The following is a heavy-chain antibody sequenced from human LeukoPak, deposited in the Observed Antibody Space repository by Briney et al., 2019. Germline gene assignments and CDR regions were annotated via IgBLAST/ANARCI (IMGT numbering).Heavy chain of an antibody. CDR2: INHSGST. CDR1: GGSFSGYY. Sequence: PSEILSLTCAVYGGSFSGYYWSWIRQPPGKGLEWIGEINHSGSTNYNPSLKSRVTISVDTSKNQFSLKLSSVTAADTAVYYCARGFRRPHQSRDRTPQPYYMDVWGKGTTVTVSS. V-gene: IGHV4-34*01. CDR3: ARGFRRPHQSRDRTPQPYYMDV. D-gene: IGHD1-14*01. J-gene: IGHJ6*03.